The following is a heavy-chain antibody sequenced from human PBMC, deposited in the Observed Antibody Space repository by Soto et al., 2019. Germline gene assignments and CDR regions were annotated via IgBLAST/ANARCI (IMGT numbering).Heavy chain of an antibody. CDR1: GGTFTSYA. Sequence: QVQLVQSGAEVKKPGSSVKVSCKASGGTFTSYAISWVRQAPGQGLEWVGGIIPIFGTADYAQKFQGRVTITADESTSTAYMELSSLRSEDTAVYYCATMKGGYQSYYYGMDVWGHGTTVTVSS. D-gene: IGHD3-16*02. J-gene: IGHJ6*02. V-gene: IGHV1-69*12. CDR2: IIPIFGTA. CDR3: ATMKGGYQSYYYGMDV.